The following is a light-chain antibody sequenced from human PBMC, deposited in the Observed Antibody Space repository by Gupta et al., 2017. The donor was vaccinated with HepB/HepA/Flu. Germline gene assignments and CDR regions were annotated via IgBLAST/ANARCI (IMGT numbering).Light chain of an antibody. CDR1: HDIATY. Sequence: DIQMTQSPSSLSASVGDRVPITCRASHDIATYLAWYQQQSGKVPRLRGYSASTLQSGVPSRFSGSGSGTDFTLSIRSLQPEDVATDYGPKYNSAPRTFGGGTKVEIK. CDR2: SAS. CDR3: PKYNSAPRT. J-gene: IGKJ4*01. V-gene: IGKV1-27*01.